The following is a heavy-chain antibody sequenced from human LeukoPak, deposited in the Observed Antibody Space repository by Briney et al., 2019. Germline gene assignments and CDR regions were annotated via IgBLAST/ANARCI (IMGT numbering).Heavy chain of an antibody. Sequence: GGSLRLSCAASGFTFSSYGMSWVRQAPGKGLEWVSAIGSSGGTTYYADSVKGRFTISRDNSKNTLFLQMNSLRAEDTAMYSCSRLTGSGTDCWGQGTLVTVSS. CDR3: SRLTGSGTDC. V-gene: IGHV3-23*01. J-gene: IGHJ4*02. D-gene: IGHD6-13*01. CDR1: GFTFSSYG. CDR2: IGSSGGTT.